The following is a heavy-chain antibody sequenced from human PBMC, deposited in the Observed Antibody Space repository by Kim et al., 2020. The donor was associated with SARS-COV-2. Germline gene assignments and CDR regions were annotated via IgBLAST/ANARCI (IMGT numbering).Heavy chain of an antibody. CDR1: GYTLTELS. Sequence: ASVKVSCKVSGYTLTELSMHWVRQAPGKGLEWMGGFDPEDGETIYAQKFQGRVTMTEDTSTDTAYMELSSLRSEDTAVYYCATYSLDGSGSYRKLYYYYYGMDVWGQGTTVTVSS. V-gene: IGHV1-24*01. CDR3: ATYSLDGSGSYRKLYYYYYGMDV. J-gene: IGHJ6*02. D-gene: IGHD3-10*01. CDR2: FDPEDGET.